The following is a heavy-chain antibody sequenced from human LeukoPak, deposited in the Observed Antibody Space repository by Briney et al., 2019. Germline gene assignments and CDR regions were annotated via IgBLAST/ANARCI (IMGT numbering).Heavy chain of an antibody. CDR1: GYSISSGYY. D-gene: IGHD5-12*01. J-gene: IGHJ4*02. CDR2: IYHSGST. Sequence: SETLSLTCAVSGYSISSGYYWGWIRQPPGKGLEWIGSIYHSGSTYYNPSLKSRVTISVDTPKNQFSLKLSSVTAADTAVYYCARHPPGFSGPKPAFAYWGQGTLVTVSS. CDR3: ARHPPGFSGPKPAFAY. V-gene: IGHV4-38-2*01.